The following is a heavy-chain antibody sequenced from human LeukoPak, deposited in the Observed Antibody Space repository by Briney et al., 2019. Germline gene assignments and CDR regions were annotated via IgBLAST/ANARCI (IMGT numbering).Heavy chain of an antibody. Sequence: PGGSLRLSCAASGFTFSSYAMHWVRQAPGKGLEYVSAISSNGGSTYYANSVKGGFTISRDNSKNTLYLQMGSLRAEDMAVYYCARVRQPRSGSYYANPLGYWGQGTLVTVSS. CDR2: ISSNGGST. CDR3: ARVRQPRSGSYYANPLGY. D-gene: IGHD1-26*01. J-gene: IGHJ4*02. V-gene: IGHV3-64*01. CDR1: GFTFSSYA.